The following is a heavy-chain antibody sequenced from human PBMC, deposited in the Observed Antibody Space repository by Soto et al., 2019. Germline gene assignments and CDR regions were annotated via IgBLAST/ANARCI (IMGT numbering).Heavy chain of an antibody. Sequence: EVQLVESGGDLVQPGGSLRLSCAASGLTVSSNYMSWVRQAPGKGLEWVSVIHSDGSTYYADSVKDRFTISRDNSKNTLYLQMNSLRAEDTAVYYCARGGNKHNDYWGQGTLVTVSS. D-gene: IGHD3-16*01. V-gene: IGHV3-66*01. CDR2: IHSDGST. CDR1: GLTVSSNY. CDR3: ARGGNKHNDY. J-gene: IGHJ4*02.